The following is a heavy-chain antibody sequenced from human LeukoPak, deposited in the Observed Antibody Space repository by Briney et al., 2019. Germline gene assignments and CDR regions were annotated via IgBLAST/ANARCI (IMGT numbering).Heavy chain of an antibody. V-gene: IGHV4-34*01. D-gene: IGHD3-22*01. CDR3: ASNLDYYDSSGYYVSWFDP. CDR2: INHSGST. J-gene: IGHJ5*02. CDR1: GGSFSGYY. Sequence: SETLSLTCAVYGGSFSGYYWSWIRQPPGKGLEWIGEINHSGSTNYNPSLKSRVTISVDTSKNQFSLKLSSVTAADTAVYYCASNLDYYDSSGYYVSWFDPWGQGTLVTVSS.